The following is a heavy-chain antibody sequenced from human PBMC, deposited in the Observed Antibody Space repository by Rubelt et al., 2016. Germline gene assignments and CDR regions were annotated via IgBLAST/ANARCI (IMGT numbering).Heavy chain of an antibody. J-gene: IGHJ4*02. Sequence: EVQLVESGGGLIQPGGSLRLSCAASGFTVSSNYVSWFRQAPGKGLEWVANIKTDGREDYYMDSVEGRFTISRDNAQNLLYLRMNSLMAEDTAVYYCARDGDGYFLWGQGTLVTVSS. CDR1: GFTVSSNY. CDR3: ARDGDGYFL. CDR2: IKTDGRED. D-gene: IGHD2-21*01. V-gene: IGHV3-7*03.